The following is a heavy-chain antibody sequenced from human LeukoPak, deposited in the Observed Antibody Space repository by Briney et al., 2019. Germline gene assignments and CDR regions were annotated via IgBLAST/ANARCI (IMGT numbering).Heavy chain of an antibody. V-gene: IGHV3-53*05. CDR2: ISGSGGST. D-gene: IGHD1-26*01. Sequence: PGGSLRLSCAASGFTVSSNYMSWVRQAPGKGLEWVSAISGSGGSTYYADSVKGRFTISRDNSKNTLYLQMGSLRAEDMAVYYCARAKRSYWTYDAFDIWGQGTMVTVSS. CDR1: GFTVSSNY. CDR3: ARAKRSYWTYDAFDI. J-gene: IGHJ3*02.